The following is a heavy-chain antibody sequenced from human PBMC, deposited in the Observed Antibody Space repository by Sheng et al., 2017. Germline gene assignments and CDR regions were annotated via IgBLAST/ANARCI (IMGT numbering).Heavy chain of an antibody. CDR1: GFTFSDYG. J-gene: IGHJ4*01. Sequence: QVQMVESGGGVVQPGRSLRLSCAASGFTFSDYGMHWVRQAPGKGLEWVAVVTYDGSNKYYADSVRGRFTISRDNSKNTLYLQMNSLRPEDTAVYYCAKLPEYYSGSTSYSSSFDFWGQERWSPSP. D-gene: IGHD3-22*01. V-gene: IGHV3-30*18. CDR2: VTYDGSNK. CDR3: AKLPEYYSGSTSYSSSFDF.